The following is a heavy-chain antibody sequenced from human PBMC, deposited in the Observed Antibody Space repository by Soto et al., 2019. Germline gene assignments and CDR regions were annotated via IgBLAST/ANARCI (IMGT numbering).Heavy chain of an antibody. V-gene: IGHV3-30*18. CDR3: AKDTYYHDSSGYYTFDY. CDR1: GFIFRSYG. Sequence: QVKLVESGGGVVQPGRSLRLSCAASGFIFRSYGMHWVRQAPGKGLEWVAAISYDGSNKFYVDPVKGRFTISRDNSKNTVDLQMNSLRVEDTAVFYCAKDTYYHDSSGYYTFDYWGQGTLVTVSS. D-gene: IGHD3-22*01. CDR2: ISYDGSNK. J-gene: IGHJ4*02.